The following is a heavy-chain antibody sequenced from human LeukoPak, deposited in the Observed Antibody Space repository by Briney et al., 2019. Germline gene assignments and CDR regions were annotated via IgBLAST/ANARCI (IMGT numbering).Heavy chain of an antibody. D-gene: IGHD4-17*01. J-gene: IGHJ4*02. CDR2: IYSGGSHT. CDR3: ASARHGDYVWDY. V-gene: IGHV5-51*01. Sequence: GESLKISCKGSGYSFTYWIGWVRQMPGKGLEWMGIIYSGGSHTKYSPSFQGRVTISADKSTSTAYLQWSSLEASDTAMYYCASARHGDYVWDYWGQGTLVTVSS. CDR1: GYSFTYW.